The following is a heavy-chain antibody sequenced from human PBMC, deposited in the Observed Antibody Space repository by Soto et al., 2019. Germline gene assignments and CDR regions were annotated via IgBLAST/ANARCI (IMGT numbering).Heavy chain of an antibody. CDR2: ITGTGGNT. Sequence: EVQLLESGGGLVQPGGSLRLSCAAYGFPLSTYGMTWVRQAPGKGLEWVSAITGTGGNTYYVDSVKGRFTSSRDNSKNMLYLQVNSMRVEDTAVYYCAKIRVYLYGLDVWGQGTTVTV. J-gene: IGHJ6*02. CDR3: AKIRVYLYGLDV. CDR1: GFPLSTYG. V-gene: IGHV3-23*01.